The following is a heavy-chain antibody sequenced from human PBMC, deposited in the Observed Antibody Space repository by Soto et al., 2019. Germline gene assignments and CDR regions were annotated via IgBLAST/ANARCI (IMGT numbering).Heavy chain of an antibody. CDR1: GFTFSSYA. V-gene: IGHV3-23*01. D-gene: IGHD2-15*01. CDR3: AKVHSPDVVVVAATPSHY. CDR2: ISGSGGST. J-gene: IGHJ4*02. Sequence: GGSLRLSCAASGFTFSSYAMSWVRQAPGKGLEWVSAISGSGGSTYYADSVKGRFTISRDNSKNTLYLQMNSLRAEDTAVYYCAKVHSPDVVVVAATPSHYWGQGTLVNVSS.